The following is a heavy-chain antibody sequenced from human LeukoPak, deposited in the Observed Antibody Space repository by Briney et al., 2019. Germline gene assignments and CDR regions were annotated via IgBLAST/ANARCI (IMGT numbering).Heavy chain of an antibody. CDR2: IYYSGST. D-gene: IGHD3-16*01. CDR1: GGSISSYY. CDR3: ARVGRGDHTWGSYSCDH. V-gene: IGHV4-59*01. Sequence: SETLSLTCTVSGGSISSYYWSWIRQPPGKGLEWIGYIYYSGSTTYNLSLKGRVTISVDTSKNQFSLRLTYVTAADTAVYYCARVGRGDHTWGSYSCDHWGQGTQVTVSS. J-gene: IGHJ4*02.